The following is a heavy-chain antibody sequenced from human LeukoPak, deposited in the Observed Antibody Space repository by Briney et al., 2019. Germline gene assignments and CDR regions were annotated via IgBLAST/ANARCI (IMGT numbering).Heavy chain of an antibody. V-gene: IGHV3-7*04. D-gene: IGHD3-10*01. Sequence: GVSLRLSCATSRFIFSSYWRCWVRQAPGKGLEWVANIKSDGGEEYYEDSVKGRFTISRDNAKNSLYLQMNSLRVKATSVYYCERGDLWLGHWGQGSLVTVS. J-gene: IGHJ4*02. CDR1: RFIFSSYW. CDR3: ERGDLWLGH. CDR2: IKSDGGEE.